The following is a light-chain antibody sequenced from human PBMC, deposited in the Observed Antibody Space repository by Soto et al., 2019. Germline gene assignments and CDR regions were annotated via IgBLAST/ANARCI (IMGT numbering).Light chain of an antibody. Sequence: EIVMTQSPLSLSVTPGESASISCRSSQSLLHSNGNNYFDWYLQKPGQSPQLLIYLGSNRASGVPDRFSGSGSGTDFTLKITRVEAEDVGVYYCMQALQTPLTFGQGTLLEIK. CDR2: LGS. V-gene: IGKV2-28*01. CDR1: QSLLHSNGNNY. CDR3: MQALQTPLT. J-gene: IGKJ5*01.